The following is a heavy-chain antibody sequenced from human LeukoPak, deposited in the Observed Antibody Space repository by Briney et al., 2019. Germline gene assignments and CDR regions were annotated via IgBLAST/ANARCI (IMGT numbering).Heavy chain of an antibody. V-gene: IGHV4-34*01. Sequence: SETLSLTCAVYGGSFSGYYWSWIRQPPGKGLEWIGEINHNESTNYNPSLKSRVTISVDTSKNQFSLKLSSVTAADTAVYYCARSRPGYSGYSRWCYFDYWGQGTLVTVSS. CDR1: GGSFSGYY. J-gene: IGHJ4*02. CDR3: ARSRPGYSGYSRWCYFDY. CDR2: INHNEST. D-gene: IGHD5-12*01.